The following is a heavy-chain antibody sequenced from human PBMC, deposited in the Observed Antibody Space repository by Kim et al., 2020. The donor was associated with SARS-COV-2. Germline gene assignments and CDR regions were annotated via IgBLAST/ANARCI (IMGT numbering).Heavy chain of an antibody. D-gene: IGHD3-22*01. CDR3: ASQDYYDSSGSIHRVDY. V-gene: IGHV3-53*01. J-gene: IGHJ4*02. CDR1: GFTVSSNY. Sequence: GGSLRLSCAASGFTVSSNYMSWVRQAPGKGLEWVSVIYSGGSTYYADSVKGRFTISRDNSKNTLYLQMNSLRAEDTAVYYCASQDYYDSSGSIHRVDYWGQGTLVTVSS. CDR2: IYSGGST.